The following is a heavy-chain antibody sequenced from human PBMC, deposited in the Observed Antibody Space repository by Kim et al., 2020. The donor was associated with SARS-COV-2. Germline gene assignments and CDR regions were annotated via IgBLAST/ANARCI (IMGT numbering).Heavy chain of an antibody. V-gene: IGHV3-11*01. CDR3: ACYYDSSGYLGC. Sequence: YYADAVKGPFTISRDNAKNSLYLQMNSLRAEDTAVYYCACYYDSSGYLGCWGQGTLVTVSS. D-gene: IGHD3-22*01. J-gene: IGHJ4*02.